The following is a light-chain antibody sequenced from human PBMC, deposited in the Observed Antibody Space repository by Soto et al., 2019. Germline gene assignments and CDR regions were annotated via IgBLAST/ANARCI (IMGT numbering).Light chain of an antibody. CDR3: QQYNNWPPLT. Sequence: DIVVTQFPTTLSVSPGERATLSCRASQSVSSDLAWYQQKPGQAPRLLIYGASTRATGIPARFSGSGSGTEFTLTISSLQSEGFAVYYCQQYNNWPPLTYGGGTKVDIK. V-gene: IGKV3-15*01. CDR2: GAS. CDR1: QSVSSD. J-gene: IGKJ4*01.